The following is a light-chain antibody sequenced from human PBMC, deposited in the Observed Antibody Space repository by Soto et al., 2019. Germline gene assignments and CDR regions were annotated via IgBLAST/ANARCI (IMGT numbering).Light chain of an antibody. CDR3: QQYDDLPIT. CDR2: GAS. J-gene: IGKJ5*01. Sequence: DIQMTQSPSTLSASVGDRVSFTCRASQGVRSYLAWFQQRPGKAPKLLIFGASTLQNGVPARFSGGGFGTEFTLTITSLQPEDIATYFCQQYDDLPITFGQGTRLEIK. CDR1: QGVRSY. V-gene: IGKV1-9*01.